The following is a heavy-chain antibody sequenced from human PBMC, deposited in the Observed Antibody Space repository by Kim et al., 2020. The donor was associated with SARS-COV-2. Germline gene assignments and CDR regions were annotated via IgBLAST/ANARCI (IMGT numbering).Heavy chain of an antibody. Sequence: SETLSLTCTVSGGSISSSSYYWGWIRQPPGKGLEWIGSNYYSGSTYYNPSLKSRVTISVDTSKNQFSLKLSSVTAADTAVYYCARLADYGDLLRRRRGRYFDLWGRGTLVTVSS. CDR2: NYYSGST. CDR3: ARLADYGDLLRRRRGRYFDL. D-gene: IGHD4-17*01. J-gene: IGHJ2*01. CDR1: GGSISSSSYY. V-gene: IGHV4-39*01.